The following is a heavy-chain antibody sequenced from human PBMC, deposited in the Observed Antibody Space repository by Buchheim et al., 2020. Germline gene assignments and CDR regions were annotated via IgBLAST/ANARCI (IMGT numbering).Heavy chain of an antibody. Sequence: VQLVQSGGGVVQPGRSLRLSCAASEFTFNNYDIPWVRQAPGKGLEWVAITWRDGRTGYYADSVKGRFTISRDNSKNKVLLQMNSLRADDTAVYYCARDCGISRFYFADGGQGTL. V-gene: IGHV3-33*01. CDR3: ARDCGISRFYFAD. D-gene: IGHD2-21*01. CDR1: EFTFNNYD. CDR2: TWRDGRTG. J-gene: IGHJ4*02.